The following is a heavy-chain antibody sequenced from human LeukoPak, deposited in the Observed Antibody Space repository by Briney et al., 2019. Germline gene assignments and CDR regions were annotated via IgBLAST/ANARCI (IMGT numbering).Heavy chain of an antibody. J-gene: IGHJ4*02. V-gene: IGHV1-69*05. CDR3: ASMRAMDYGDLSDY. Sequence: ASVKVSCKASGGTFSSYAMSWVRQAPGQGLEWMGRIIPIFGTANYAQKFQGRVTITTDESTSTAYMELSSLRSEDTAVYYCASMRAMDYGDLSDYWGQGTLVTVSS. CDR1: GGTFSSYA. D-gene: IGHD4-17*01. CDR2: IIPIFGTA.